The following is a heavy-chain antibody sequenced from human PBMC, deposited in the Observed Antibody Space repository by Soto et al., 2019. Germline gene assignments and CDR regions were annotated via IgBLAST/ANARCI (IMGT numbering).Heavy chain of an antibody. Sequence: QVQLVESGGGFVQPGGSLRLSCAASGFTFSDYYISWIRQAPGKGLEWISYSSSHYTKYADSVQGRFTVSRDNAKNSLFLQMNSLRHDDTAFYYCAREQQTGMVLGWFDTWGQGTLVTVSS. CDR2: SSSHYT. CDR1: GFTFSDYY. D-gene: IGHD1-1*01. CDR3: AREQQTGMVLGWFDT. V-gene: IGHV3-11*06. J-gene: IGHJ5*02.